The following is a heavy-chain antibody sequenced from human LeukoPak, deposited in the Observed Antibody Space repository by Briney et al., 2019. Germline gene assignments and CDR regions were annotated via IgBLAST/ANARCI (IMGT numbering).Heavy chain of an antibody. J-gene: IGHJ4*02. CDR3: ARAGELVGLVDY. CDR1: GDSVSSTSAA. D-gene: IGHD6-13*01. V-gene: IGHV6-1*01. CDR2: TYYRSKWYN. Sequence: PSQTLSLTCAISGDSVSSTSAAWNWIRQSPSRGLQWLGRTYYRSKWYNDYAVSVKSRITINPDTSKNQFSLQLNSVTPEDTAVYYCARAGELVGLVDYWGQGTLVTVSS.